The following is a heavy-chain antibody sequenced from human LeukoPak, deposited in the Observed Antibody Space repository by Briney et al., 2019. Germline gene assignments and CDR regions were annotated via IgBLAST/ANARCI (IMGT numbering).Heavy chain of an antibody. CDR3: GRGAAVVVPAYFAP. V-gene: IGHV3-74*01. D-gene: IGHD2-2*01. Sequence: GGSLRLSCAASGFTFSSYWMRWVRQAPGKGLVWVSRINSDGSSTIYADSVKGRVTISRDNAKNTLYLQMNSLRAEDMALYYCGRGAAVVVPAYFAPWGQGTLVTVSS. J-gene: IGHJ5*02. CDR2: INSDGSST. CDR1: GFTFSSYW.